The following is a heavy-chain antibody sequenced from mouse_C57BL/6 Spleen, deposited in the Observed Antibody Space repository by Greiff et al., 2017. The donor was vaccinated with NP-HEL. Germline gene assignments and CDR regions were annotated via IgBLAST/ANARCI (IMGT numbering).Heavy chain of an antibody. CDR3: ARYKDYDYDRYFDV. V-gene: IGHV7-3*01. Sequence: EVQVVESGGGLVQPGGSLSLSCAASGFTFTDYYMSWVRQPPGKALEWLGFIRNEANGYTTEYSASVKGRFTISRDNSQSILYLQMNALRAEDSATYYCARYKDYDYDRYFDVWGTGTTVTVSS. CDR1: GFTFTDYY. J-gene: IGHJ1*03. CDR2: IRNEANGYTT. D-gene: IGHD2-4*01.